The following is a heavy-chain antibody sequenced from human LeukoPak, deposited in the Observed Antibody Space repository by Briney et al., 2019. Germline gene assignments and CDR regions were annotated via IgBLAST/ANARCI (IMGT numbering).Heavy chain of an antibody. CDR1: GGSITHFY. J-gene: IGHJ5*02. V-gene: IGHV4-59*01. CDR2: IYNNGNT. D-gene: IGHD6-13*01. CDR3: ARVSSSWYDIPDWFDP. Sequence: PSETLSLTCTVSGGSITHFYWTWLRRSPGKAMEWIGHIYNNGNTNYNPSLESRVTIAIDTSKTQFSLNLAFVTAADTAVYYCARVSSSWYDIPDWFDPWGQGTLVTVSS.